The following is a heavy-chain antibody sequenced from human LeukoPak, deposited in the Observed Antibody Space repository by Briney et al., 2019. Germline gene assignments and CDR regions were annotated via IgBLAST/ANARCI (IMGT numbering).Heavy chain of an antibody. CDR3: ARVSVVVTALFDY. Sequence: GGSLRLSCAATGFTFSSYWMSWVRQAPGKGLEWVANIKQDGSEKYYVDSVKGRFTISRDNAKNSLYLQMSSLRAEDTAVYYCARVSVVVTALFDYWGQGTLVTVSS. CDR1: GFTFSSYW. CDR2: IKQDGSEK. J-gene: IGHJ4*02. D-gene: IGHD2-21*02. V-gene: IGHV3-7*01.